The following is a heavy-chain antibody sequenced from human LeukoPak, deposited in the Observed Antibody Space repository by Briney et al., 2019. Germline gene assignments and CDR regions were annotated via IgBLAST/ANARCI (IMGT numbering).Heavy chain of an antibody. CDR3: ARAYDSGSYVFDY. V-gene: IGHV1-69*05. CDR2: IIPIFGTA. D-gene: IGHD1-26*01. Sequence: GASVKVSCKASGGTSSSYAISWVRQAPGQGLEWMGGIIPIFGTANYAQKFQGRVTITTDESTSTAYMELSSLRSEDTAVYYCARAYDSGSYVFDYWGQGTLVTVSS. J-gene: IGHJ4*02. CDR1: GGTSSSYA.